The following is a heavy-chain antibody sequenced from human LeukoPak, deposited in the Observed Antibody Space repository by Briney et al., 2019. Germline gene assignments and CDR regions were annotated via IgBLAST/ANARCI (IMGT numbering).Heavy chain of an antibody. CDR2: MNPNSGNA. J-gene: IGHJ4*02. CDR1: GYTFTSYD. V-gene: IGHV1-8*01. CDR3: ARFYYDSSGYYDY. D-gene: IGHD3-22*01. Sequence: ASVKVSCKASGYTFTSYDINWVRQATGQGLEWMGWMNPNSGNAGYAQKFQGRVTMTRNTSISTAYMELSSLRSEDTAVYYCARFYYDSSGYYDYWGQGTLVTVSS.